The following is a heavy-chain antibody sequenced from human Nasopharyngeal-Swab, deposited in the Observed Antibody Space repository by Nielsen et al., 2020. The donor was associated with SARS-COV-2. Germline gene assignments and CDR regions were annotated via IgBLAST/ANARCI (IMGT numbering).Heavy chain of an antibody. CDR2: ISYDGSNK. Sequence: GESLKISCAASGFTFSSYGMHWVRQAPGKGLEWVAVISYDGSNKYYADSVKGRFTISRDNSKNTLYLQMNSLRAEDTAVYYCAKNSGYDSFDYWGQGTLVTRLL. CDR1: GFTFSSYG. V-gene: IGHV3-30*18. J-gene: IGHJ4*02. D-gene: IGHD5-12*01. CDR3: AKNSGYDSFDY.